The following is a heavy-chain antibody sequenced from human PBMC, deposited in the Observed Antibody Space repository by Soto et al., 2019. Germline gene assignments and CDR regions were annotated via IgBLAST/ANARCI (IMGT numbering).Heavy chain of an antibody. CDR2: ISAYNGNT. V-gene: IGHV1-18*01. CDR3: ARDVGAYYYDSSRYSHDAFHI. D-gene: IGHD3-22*01. CDR1: GYTFTSYG. Sequence: DSVKVSCKASGYTFTSYGISWVRQAPGQGLEWMGWISAYNGNTNYAQKLQGRVTMTTDTSTSTAYMELRSLRSDDTAVYYCARDVGAYYYDSSRYSHDAFHIWGQTIMVTVS. J-gene: IGHJ3*02.